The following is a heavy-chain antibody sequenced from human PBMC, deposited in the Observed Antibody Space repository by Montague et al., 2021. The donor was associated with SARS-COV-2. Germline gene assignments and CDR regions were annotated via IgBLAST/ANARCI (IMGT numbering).Heavy chain of an antibody. Sequence: SETLSLTCTVSGGSINTYYWSWIRQPPGKGLEWIGYIYYSGSTNYNPSLKSRVTISVDTSKNQFSLKLSSATAADTAVYYCARHGPFVVVTAIHDTFDIWGQGTMVTVSS. CDR1: GGSINTYY. CDR3: ARHGPFVVVTAIHDTFDI. V-gene: IGHV4-59*08. CDR2: IYYSGST. J-gene: IGHJ3*02. D-gene: IGHD2-21*02.